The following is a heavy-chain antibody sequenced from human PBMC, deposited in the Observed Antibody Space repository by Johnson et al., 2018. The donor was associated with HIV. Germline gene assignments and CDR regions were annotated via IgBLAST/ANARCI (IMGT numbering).Heavy chain of an antibody. V-gene: IGHV3-15*01. CDR2: IKSKRDGGTA. Sequence: VHLVESGGGLVKPGVSLRLSCAASGFTFSNAWMSWVRQAPGKGLEWVGRIKSKRDGGTADSVAPRYSSFTITTYDSKNTLYMQMNSLKHEDKAVYYCTTGISWFGAITFDIWGQGTMVTVSS. J-gene: IGHJ3*02. CDR3: TTGISWFGAITFDI. D-gene: IGHD3-10*01. CDR1: GFTFSNAW.